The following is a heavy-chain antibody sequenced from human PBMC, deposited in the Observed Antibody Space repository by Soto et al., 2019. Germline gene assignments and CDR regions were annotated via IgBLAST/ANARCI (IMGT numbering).Heavy chain of an antibody. Sequence: SETLSLTCTVSGGSISSGGYYWSWIRQHPGKGLGWIGYIYYSGSTYYNPSLKSRVTISVDTSKNQFSLKLSSVTAADAAVDYCARDPKQQLVPAAFDYWGQGTLVTVSS. CDR1: GGSISSGGYY. CDR3: ARDPKQQLVPAAFDY. D-gene: IGHD6-13*01. J-gene: IGHJ4*02. CDR2: IYYSGST. V-gene: IGHV4-31*03.